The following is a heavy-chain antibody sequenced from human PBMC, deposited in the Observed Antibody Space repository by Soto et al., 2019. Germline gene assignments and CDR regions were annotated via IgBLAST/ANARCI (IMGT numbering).Heavy chain of an antibody. CDR3: AKSKDCSGGSCYPPRVTFDY. Sequence: GGSLILSCAASGFTFSSYAMSWVRQAPGKGLEWVSAISGSGGSTYYADSVKGRFTISRDNSKNTLYLQMNSLRAEDTAVYYCAKSKDCSGGSCYPPRVTFDYWGQGTLVTVSS. D-gene: IGHD2-15*01. CDR1: GFTFSSYA. J-gene: IGHJ4*02. V-gene: IGHV3-23*01. CDR2: ISGSGGST.